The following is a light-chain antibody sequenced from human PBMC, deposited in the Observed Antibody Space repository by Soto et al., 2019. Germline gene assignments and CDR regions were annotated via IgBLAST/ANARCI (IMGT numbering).Light chain of an antibody. CDR3: CSYSITTTFV. CDR1: SSDLGSYNL. J-gene: IGLJ2*01. CDR2: EGN. Sequence: QSVLTQPASVSGSPGQSITVSCTGTSSDLGSYNLVSWYQQYPGKAPKLMIYEGNKRPSGVSNRFSGFKSGNTASLTISGLQAEDEADYYCCSYSITTTFVFGGGTKLTVL. V-gene: IGLV2-23*03.